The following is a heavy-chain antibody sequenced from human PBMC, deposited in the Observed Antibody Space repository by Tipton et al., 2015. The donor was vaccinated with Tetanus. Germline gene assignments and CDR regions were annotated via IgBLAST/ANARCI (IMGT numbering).Heavy chain of an antibody. Sequence: QLVQSGAEVKKPGESLKISCKGSGYSFTSYWIGWVRQMPGKGRGGMGTIYPGDSVTSNSPSFQGQVTISPDKSISTAYLQWSSLKASDTAMYYCARHQSDVEMATIWWFDYWGQGTLVTVSS. V-gene: IGHV5-51*01. CDR2: IYPGDSVT. CDR1: GYSFTSYW. CDR3: ARHQSDVEMATIWWFDY. J-gene: IGHJ4*02. D-gene: IGHD5-24*01.